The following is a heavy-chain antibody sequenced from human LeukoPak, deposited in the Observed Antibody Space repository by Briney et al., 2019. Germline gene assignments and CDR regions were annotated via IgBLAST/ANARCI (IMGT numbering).Heavy chain of an antibody. V-gene: IGHV3-9*01. Sequence: GGSLRLSCAASGFTFDDYAMPWVRHAPGKGLEWVSGISWNSGSIGYADSVKGRFTISRDNAKNSLYLQMNSRRAEDTALYYCAKDSQDTAMATGYFDYWGQGTLVTVSS. CDR3: AKDSQDTAMATGYFDY. J-gene: IGHJ4*02. CDR2: ISWNSGSI. D-gene: IGHD5-18*01. CDR1: GFTFDDYA.